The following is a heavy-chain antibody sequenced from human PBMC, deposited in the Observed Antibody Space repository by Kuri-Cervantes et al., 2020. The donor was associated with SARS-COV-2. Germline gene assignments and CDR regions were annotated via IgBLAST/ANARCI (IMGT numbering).Heavy chain of an antibody. J-gene: IGHJ4*02. V-gene: IGHV3-48*03. CDR2: ISSSGSTI. CDR3: ARGDSSGYLYYFDY. Sequence: LSLTCGASGFTFSSYEMNWVRQAPGKGLEWVSYISSSGSTIYYADSVKGRFTISRDDAKNSLYLQMDSLRAEDTAVYYCARGDSSGYLYYFDYWGQGTLVTVSS. CDR1: GFTFSSYE. D-gene: IGHD3-22*01.